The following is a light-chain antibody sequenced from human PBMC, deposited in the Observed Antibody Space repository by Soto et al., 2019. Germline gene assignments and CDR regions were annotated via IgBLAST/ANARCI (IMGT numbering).Light chain of an antibody. V-gene: IGKV3-20*01. Sequence: EIGLTQSPGTLSLSPWGRATLSCRASQSVSRNYVAWYQQKPGQAPRLLIYGASSRASGIPDRFSGSGSGADFTLSITRLEPEDFAVYYCQQYVSSPWAFGQGTKVDIK. CDR2: GAS. CDR1: QSVSRNY. J-gene: IGKJ1*01. CDR3: QQYVSSPWA.